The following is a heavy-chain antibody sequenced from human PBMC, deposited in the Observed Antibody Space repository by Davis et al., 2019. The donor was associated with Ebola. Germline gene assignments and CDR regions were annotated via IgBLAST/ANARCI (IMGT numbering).Heavy chain of an antibody. CDR1: GYSFSSLITHW. J-gene: IGHJ4*02. Sequence: PGGSLRLSCKSSGYSFSSLITHWIGWVRQTPGKGLEWMGIIYPGDSDTRYSPSFQGQVTISVDKSISTAYLQWSTLKASDTAMYYCAKSLVAVGGEYANFVQWGRGTLVTVSS. CDR3: AKSLVAVGGEYANFVQ. D-gene: IGHD2-15*01. CDR2: IYPGDSDT. V-gene: IGHV5-51*01.